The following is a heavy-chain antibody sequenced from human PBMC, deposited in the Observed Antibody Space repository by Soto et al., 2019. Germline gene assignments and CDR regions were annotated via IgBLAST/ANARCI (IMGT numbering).Heavy chain of an antibody. D-gene: IGHD2-15*01. V-gene: IGHV1-69*13. CDR2: IIPIFGTA. CDR1: GGTFSSYA. CDR3: ASIGYCSGGSCPTSYYGMDV. Sequence: ASVKVSCKASGGTFSSYAISWVRQAPGQGLECMGGIIPIFGTANYAQKFQGRVTITADESTSTAYMELSSLRSEDTAVYYCASIGYCSGGSCPTSYYGMDVWGQGTTVTVSS. J-gene: IGHJ6*02.